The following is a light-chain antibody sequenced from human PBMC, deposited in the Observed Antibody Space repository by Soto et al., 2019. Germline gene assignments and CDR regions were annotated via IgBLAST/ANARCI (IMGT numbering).Light chain of an antibody. CDR1: QSVSSY. CDR2: DAS. V-gene: IGKV3-11*01. Sequence: EIVLTQSPATLSLSPGEIATLSCRASQSVSSYLAWYQQKPGQAPRLLIYDASNRATGIPARFSGSGSGTDFTLTISSLEPEDVAVYYCQQRSNWAPLTFGGGTKVEIK. J-gene: IGKJ4*01. CDR3: QQRSNWAPLT.